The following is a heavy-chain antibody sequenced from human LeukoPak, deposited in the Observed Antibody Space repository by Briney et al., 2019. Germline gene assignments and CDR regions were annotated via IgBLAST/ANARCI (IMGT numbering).Heavy chain of an antibody. V-gene: IGHV4-59*01. CDR3: ARVMEGDYGAMDV. J-gene: IGHJ6*02. CDR1: GGSISSYY. D-gene: IGHD4/OR15-4a*01. Sequence: NSSETLSLTCTVSGGSISSYYWTWIRQPPGKGLEWIGYIYYSGSTTYNASLKSQVTISLDTSKNQFSLKLSSVTAADTAVYYCARVMEGDYGAMDVWGQGTTVTVFS. CDR2: IYYSGST.